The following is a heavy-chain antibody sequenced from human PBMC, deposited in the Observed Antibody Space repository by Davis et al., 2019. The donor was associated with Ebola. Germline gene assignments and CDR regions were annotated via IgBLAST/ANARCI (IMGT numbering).Heavy chain of an antibody. D-gene: IGHD2-15*01. CDR1: GGYISGYY. CDR2: IYYSGST. J-gene: IGHJ5*02. V-gene: IGHV4-59*12. Sequence: MPSETLSLTCTVSGGYISGYYWSWIRQPPGKGLEWIGYIYYSGSTNYNPSLKSRVTISVDTSKNQFSLKLSSVTAADTAVYYCARGQVVWPRFDPWGQGTLVTVSS. CDR3: ARGQVVWPRFDP.